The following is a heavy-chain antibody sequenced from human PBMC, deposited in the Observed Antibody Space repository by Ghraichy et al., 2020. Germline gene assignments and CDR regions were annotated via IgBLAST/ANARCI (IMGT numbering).Heavy chain of an antibody. CDR3: ARDRGGPDYYGSGSPTYFFYYGMDV. CDR1: GFTFSTYS. V-gene: IGHV3-21*01. D-gene: IGHD3-10*01. CDR2: ISSSSSHI. Sequence: GESLNIPCAVSGFTFSTYSMNWVRQAPGKGLEWVSSISSSSSHISYADSVKGRFTLSRDNAKNSLFLQMNSLRAEDTAVYYCARDRGGPDYYGSGSPTYFFYYGMDVWGQGTTVTVSS. J-gene: IGHJ6*02.